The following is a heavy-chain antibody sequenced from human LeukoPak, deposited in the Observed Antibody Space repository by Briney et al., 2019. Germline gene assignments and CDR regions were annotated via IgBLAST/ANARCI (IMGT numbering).Heavy chain of an antibody. CDR1: GFTFSDYW. V-gene: IGHV3-7*01. D-gene: IGHD2-2*01. CDR3: VRGPYALF. J-gene: IGHJ4*02. Sequence: GGSLRLSCAASGFTFSDYWLSWVRQAPGKGLEWVANIKQDGTERNYVDSVKGQFTISRDNARDSLYLQMNSLRAEDTAVYYCVRGPYALFWGQGTLVSVSS. CDR2: IKQDGTER.